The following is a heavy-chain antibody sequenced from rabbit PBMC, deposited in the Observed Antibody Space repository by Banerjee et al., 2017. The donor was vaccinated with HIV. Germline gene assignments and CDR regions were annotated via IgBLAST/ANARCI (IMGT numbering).Heavy chain of an antibody. D-gene: IGHD1-1*01. Sequence: QSLQESGGGLFQPGGSLALTCKASGFSLSNNYVMCWVRQAPGKGLEWIACINTSSGNTVYASWAKGRFTISKTSSTTVTLQMTSLTAADTATYFCARWAGYFYYFNLWGQGTLVTVS. V-gene: IGHV1S40*01. J-gene: IGHJ4*01. CDR1: GFSLSNNYV. CDR2: INTSSGNT. CDR3: ARWAGYFYYFNL.